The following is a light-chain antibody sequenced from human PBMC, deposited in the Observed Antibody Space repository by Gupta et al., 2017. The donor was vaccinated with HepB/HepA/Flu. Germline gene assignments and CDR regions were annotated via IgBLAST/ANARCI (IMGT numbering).Light chain of an antibody. CDR3: QQYNSYPYT. CDR2: AAS. V-gene: IGKV1-16*02. Sequence: DIQMTQSPSSLSASVGDRVTITCRASQAIDNYLVWFQQKPGKAPKSLIYAASNLRSGVPSKFSGSGYGTDFTLTSSSLQPEDFATYYCQQYNSYPYTFGQGTKLEIK. J-gene: IGKJ2*01. CDR1: QAIDNY.